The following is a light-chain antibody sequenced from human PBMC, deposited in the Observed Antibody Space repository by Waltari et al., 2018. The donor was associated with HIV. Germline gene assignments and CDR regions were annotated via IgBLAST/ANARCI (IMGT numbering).Light chain of an antibody. V-gene: IGLV1-51*01. CDR3: GTWDSGLKAEV. CDR2: DTN. Sequence: QSVLTQPPSVSAASRQKVTISCSGNRSNIGTNYISWYQQFPGTAHKLVIYDTNKRPAGSPDRFAGSKSGTSATLAITGLQTGDEADYYCGTWDSGLKAEVFGGGTTLTV. J-gene: IGLJ3*02. CDR1: RSNIGTNY.